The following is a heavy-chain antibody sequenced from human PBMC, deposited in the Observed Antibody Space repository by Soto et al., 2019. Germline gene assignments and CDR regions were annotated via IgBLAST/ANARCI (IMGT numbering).Heavy chain of an antibody. CDR3: ARSPHCSGGSCYSEYAFDI. Sequence: SVKVSCKASGGTFSSYAISWVRQAPGQGLEWMGGIIPIFGTANYAQKFQGRVTITADESTSTAYMELSSLRSEDTAVYYCARSPHCSGGSCYSEYAFDIWGQGTMVTVS. CDR2: IIPIFGTA. J-gene: IGHJ3*02. CDR1: GGTFSSYA. V-gene: IGHV1-69*13. D-gene: IGHD2-15*01.